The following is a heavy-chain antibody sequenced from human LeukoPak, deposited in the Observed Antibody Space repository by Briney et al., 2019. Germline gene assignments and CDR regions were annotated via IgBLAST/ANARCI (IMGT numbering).Heavy chain of an antibody. V-gene: IGHV4-61*02. CDR1: GGSISSGDYY. CDR2: IYASGST. Sequence: SQTLSLTCTVSGGSISSGDYYWSWIRQPAGKGLEWIGRIYASGSTNYNPSLKSRVTMSVDTSKDQFSLKLSSVTAADTAVYYCASPYDSGWSFVYWGQGTLVTVSS. CDR3: ASPYDSGWSFVY. J-gene: IGHJ4*02. D-gene: IGHD6-19*01.